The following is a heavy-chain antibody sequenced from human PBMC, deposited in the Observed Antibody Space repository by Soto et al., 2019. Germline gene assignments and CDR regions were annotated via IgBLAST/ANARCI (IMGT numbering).Heavy chain of an antibody. D-gene: IGHD2-2*02. Sequence: QVQLVQSGAEVKKPGASVKVSCKASGYTFTSYGISWVRQAPGQGLEWLGWISAYNGNTNHAQKLQGRVTMTTDTSTSTAYMELRSLRSDDTAVYYCAGGVVVVPAAIGRDYYYGMDVWGQGTTVTVSS. J-gene: IGHJ6*02. CDR1: GYTFTSYG. CDR3: AGGVVVVPAAIGRDYYYGMDV. CDR2: ISAYNGNT. V-gene: IGHV1-18*04.